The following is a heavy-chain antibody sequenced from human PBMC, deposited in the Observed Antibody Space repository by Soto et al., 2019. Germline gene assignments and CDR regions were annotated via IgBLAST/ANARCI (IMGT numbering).Heavy chain of an antibody. J-gene: IGHJ6*02. D-gene: IGHD4-17*01. CDR3: ARLSATVTYYYGMDV. CDR2: IYYSGST. V-gene: IGHV4-39*01. CDR1: GGSISSSRYY. Sequence: PSETLSLTCTVSGGSISSSRYYWGWIRQPPGKGLEWIGSIYYSGSTYYNPSLKSRVTISVDTSKNQFSLKLSSVTAADTAVYYCARLSATVTYYYGMDVWGQGTTVTVSS.